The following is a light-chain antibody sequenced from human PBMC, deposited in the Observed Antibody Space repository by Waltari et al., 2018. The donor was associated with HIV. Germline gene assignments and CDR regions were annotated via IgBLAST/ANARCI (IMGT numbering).Light chain of an antibody. CDR3: AAWDGSLSGYV. V-gene: IGLV1-44*01. J-gene: IGLJ1*01. Sequence: QSVLTQPPSASGTPGQRVTISCSGSSSNIGSNTINWYQQLPGTAPKLLIFSYKPRPSGVPVRFSGSKSGTSASLAISGLQSEDEARYYCAAWDGSLSGYVFGTGTTVTVL. CDR1: SSNIGSNT. CDR2: SYK.